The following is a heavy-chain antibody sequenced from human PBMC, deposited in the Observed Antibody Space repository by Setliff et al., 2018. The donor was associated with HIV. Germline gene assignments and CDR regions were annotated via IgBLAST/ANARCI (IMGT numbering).Heavy chain of an antibody. D-gene: IGHD1-26*01. CDR3: AKDKTEGAMGH. CDR2: INPSGDST. CDR1: GYTFTSYY. Sequence: ASVKVSCKASGYTFTSYYMHWVRQAPGQGLEWMGIINPSGDSTNYAQKFQGRVTLTRDTPTSTVYMELSSLRSEDTAVYYCAKDKTEGAMGHWGQGTLVTVSS. V-gene: IGHV1-46*01. J-gene: IGHJ4*02.